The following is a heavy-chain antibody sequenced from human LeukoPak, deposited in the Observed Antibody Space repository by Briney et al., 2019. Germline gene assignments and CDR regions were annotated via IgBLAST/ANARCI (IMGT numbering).Heavy chain of an antibody. V-gene: IGHV3-11*04. D-gene: IGHD5-18*01. CDR3: AKGSYGFLIDY. CDR2: ISSSASNI. Sequence: GGSLRLSCAASGFTFSDYYMSWIRQTPGKGLEWIAYISSSASNIYNADSVKGRFTISRDNSKNTLYLQMNSLRAEDTAVYYCAKGSYGFLIDYWGQGTLVTVSS. CDR1: GFTFSDYY. J-gene: IGHJ4*02.